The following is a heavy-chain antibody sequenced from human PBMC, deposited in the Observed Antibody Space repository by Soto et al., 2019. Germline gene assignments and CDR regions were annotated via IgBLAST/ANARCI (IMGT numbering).Heavy chain of an antibody. D-gene: IGHD1-26*01. CDR1: GGSITSNNW. V-gene: IGHV4-4*02. CDR2: IFHSGST. CDR3: ARVYSGSYSDY. Sequence: SETLSLTCAVSGGSITSNNWWSWVRQPPGKGLEWIGEIFHSGSTYYNPSLKARVTISVDKSKKQFSLKLNSVTAADTAVYYCARVYSGSYSDYWGQGTLVTVSS. J-gene: IGHJ4*02.